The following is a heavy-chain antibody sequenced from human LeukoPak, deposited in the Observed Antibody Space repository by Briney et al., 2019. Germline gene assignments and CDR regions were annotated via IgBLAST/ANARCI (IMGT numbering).Heavy chain of an antibody. CDR3: ARWGVTTPADL. V-gene: IGHV4-59*08. CDR2: IYYSGST. Sequence: PSETLPLTCTVSGGSISSYYWSWIRQPPGKGLEWIGYIYYSGSTNYNPSLKSRVTISVDTSKNQFSLKLSSVTAADTAVYYCARWGVTTPADLWGRGTLVTVSS. D-gene: IGHD4-17*01. J-gene: IGHJ2*01. CDR1: GGSISSYY.